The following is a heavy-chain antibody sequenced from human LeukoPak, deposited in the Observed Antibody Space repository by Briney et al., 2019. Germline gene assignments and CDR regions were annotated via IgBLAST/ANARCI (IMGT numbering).Heavy chain of an antibody. CDR1: GGSISSYY. V-gene: IGHV4-59*01. D-gene: IGHD1-26*01. CDR3: ASQRIVGAFDY. Sequence: PSETLSLTCTVSGGSISSYYWSWIRQPPGKGLEWIGYIYYSGSTNYNPSLKSRVTISVDTSKNQFSLKLSSVTAADTAVYYCASQRIVGAFDYWGQGTLVTVSS. J-gene: IGHJ4*02. CDR2: IYYSGST.